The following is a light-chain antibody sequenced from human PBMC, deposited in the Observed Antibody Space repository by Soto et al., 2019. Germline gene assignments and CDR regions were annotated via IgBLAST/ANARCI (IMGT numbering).Light chain of an antibody. CDR1: QGIRNA. CDR2: ATS. J-gene: IGKJ1*01. V-gene: IGKV1-6*01. Sequence: AIQMTQSPSSLSASVGDTVTITCRASQGIRNALGWYQQKPGKAPKLLIYATSSLQSGVPSRFSGTGSGTVFTLTISRLQLEDFETYYCLKDHNSPWGFGQGTRLKIK. CDR3: LKDHNSPWG.